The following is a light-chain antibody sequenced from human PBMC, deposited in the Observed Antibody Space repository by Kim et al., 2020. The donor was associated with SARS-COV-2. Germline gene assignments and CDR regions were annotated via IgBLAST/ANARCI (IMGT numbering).Light chain of an antibody. Sequence: VALGQTVRITSQGNILRSYYATWYQQKQGQAPIVVIYSKNHRPSGIPDRFSGSSAGNTASLTITGTQAGDEADYYCNSRDSNDNVVFGGGTKLTVL. CDR3: NSRDSNDNVV. CDR2: SKN. J-gene: IGLJ2*01. CDR1: ILRSYY. V-gene: IGLV3-19*01.